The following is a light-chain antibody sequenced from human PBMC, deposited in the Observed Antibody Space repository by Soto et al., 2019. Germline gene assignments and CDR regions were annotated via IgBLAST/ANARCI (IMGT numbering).Light chain of an antibody. V-gene: IGKV1-27*01. CDR1: QGISNY. CDR3: QKYDSAPLT. Sequence: DIQMTQSPSTLSASIGDRVTITCRASQGISNYLTWHQQKPGKVPKVLIYAASTLQSGVPSRFSGSRSGSDFTLTISDLQPEDVATYYCQKYDSAPLTFGGGTKVDSK. J-gene: IGKJ4*01. CDR2: AAS.